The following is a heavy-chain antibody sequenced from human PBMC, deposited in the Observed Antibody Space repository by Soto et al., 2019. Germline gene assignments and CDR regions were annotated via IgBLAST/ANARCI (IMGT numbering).Heavy chain of an antibody. D-gene: IGHD3-22*01. CDR2: INPSGGST. CDR3: ASGSLCYYDSSGYYAPGHFDY. CDR1: GYTFTSYY. Sequence: SVKVSCKASGYTFTSYYMHWVRQAPGQGLEWMGIINPSGGSTSYAQKFQGRVTMTRDTSTSTVYMELSSLRSEDTAVYYCASGSLCYYDSSGYYAPGHFDYWCQGTRGTVS. J-gene: IGHJ4*02. V-gene: IGHV1-46*01.